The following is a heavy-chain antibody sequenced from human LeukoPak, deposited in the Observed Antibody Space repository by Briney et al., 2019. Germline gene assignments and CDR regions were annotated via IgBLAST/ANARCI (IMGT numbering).Heavy chain of an antibody. CDR1: GGTFSSHA. V-gene: IGHV1-69*06. CDR2: IIPMFGTA. J-gene: IGHJ6*02. D-gene: IGHD3-10*01. Sequence: SVKVSCRASGGTFSSHAINWVRQAPGQGLEWMGGIIPMFGTANYAQKFQGRVTITADKSTSTAYMELRSLRSDDTAVYYCARGGGSGSNGMDVWGQGTTVTVSS. CDR3: ARGGGSGSNGMDV.